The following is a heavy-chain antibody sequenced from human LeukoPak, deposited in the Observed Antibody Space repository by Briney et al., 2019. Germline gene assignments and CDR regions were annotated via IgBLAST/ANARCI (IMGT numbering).Heavy chain of an antibody. V-gene: IGHV1-8*01. CDR1: GYTFTSYD. Sequence: VASVKVSRKASGYTFTSYDINWVRQATGQGLEWMGWMNPNSGNTGYAQKFQGRVTMTRDTSISTAYMELSSLRSEDTAVYYCTTGTTVPDWYFDLWGRGTLVTVSS. CDR2: MNPNSGNT. CDR3: TTGTTVPDWYFDL. D-gene: IGHD4-17*01. J-gene: IGHJ2*01.